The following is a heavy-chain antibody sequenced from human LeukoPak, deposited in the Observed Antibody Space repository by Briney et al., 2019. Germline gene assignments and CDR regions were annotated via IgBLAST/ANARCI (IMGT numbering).Heavy chain of an antibody. CDR3: ARDLAGAVDY. V-gene: IGHV1-69*08. Sequence: GASVKVSCKASGGTFSSYTISWVRQAPGQGLEWMGRIIPMLGKANNAQKFQGRVTITADKSTSTAYMELSSLRSEDTAVYYCARDLAGAVDYWGRGTLVTVSS. CDR2: IIPMLGKA. J-gene: IGHJ4*02. CDR1: GGTFSSYT. D-gene: IGHD1-26*01.